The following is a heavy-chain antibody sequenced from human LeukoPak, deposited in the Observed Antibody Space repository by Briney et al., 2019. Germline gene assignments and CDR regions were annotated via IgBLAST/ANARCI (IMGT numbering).Heavy chain of an antibody. CDR3: ARVGDCGRASCYAIDY. V-gene: IGHV3-66*01. CDR1: GFTFDYSA. D-gene: IGHD2-2*01. Sequence: GGSLRLSCAASGFTFDYSAMTWVRQAPEKGLEWVSIIYSGGSTYYTDSVRGRFIISRDISKNTLYLQMNSLRAEDTAVYYCARVGDCGRASCYAIDYWGQGTLVTVSS. CDR2: IYSGGST. J-gene: IGHJ4*02.